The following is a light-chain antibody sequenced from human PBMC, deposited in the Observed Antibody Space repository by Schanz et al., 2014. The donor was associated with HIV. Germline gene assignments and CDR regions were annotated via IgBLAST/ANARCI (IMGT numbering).Light chain of an antibody. V-gene: IGKV3-11*01. Sequence: EIVLTQSPATLSLSPGERATLSCRASQSVSSYLAWYQQKPGQAPRLLIYGASTRATGIPARFSGSGSGTEFTLTISSLQSEDFAVYYCQQRDTWPLTFGGGTKVEIK. CDR3: QQRDTWPLT. J-gene: IGKJ4*01. CDR1: QSVSSY. CDR2: GAS.